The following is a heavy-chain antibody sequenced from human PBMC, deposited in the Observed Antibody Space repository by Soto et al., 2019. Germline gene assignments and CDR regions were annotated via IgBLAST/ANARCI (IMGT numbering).Heavy chain of an antibody. J-gene: IGHJ4*02. D-gene: IGHD3-10*01. Sequence: ASVKVSCKASGYNFINYGVSWVRQAPGQGLEWMGWISVYKGNTNYAQKLQGRVSMTTDTSTSTAYMELRSLRSDDTAVYYCVRDFDGSGPYYTDHWGLGTLVTVSS. V-gene: IGHV1-18*01. CDR1: GYNFINYG. CDR3: VRDFDGSGPYYTDH. CDR2: ISVYKGNT.